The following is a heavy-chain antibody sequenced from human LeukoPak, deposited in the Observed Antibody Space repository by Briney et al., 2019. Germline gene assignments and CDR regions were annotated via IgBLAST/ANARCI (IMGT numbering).Heavy chain of an antibody. CDR1: GYTFTSYD. CDR3: ARAMREFVGATSDYSYYFDY. J-gene: IGHJ4*02. V-gene: IGHV1-8*01. D-gene: IGHD1-26*01. CDR2: MNPNSGNT. Sequence: ASVKVSCKASGYTFTSYDINWVRQATGQGLEWMGWMNPNSGNTGYAQKFQGRVTMTRNTSISTAYMELSSLRSEDTAVYYCARAMREFVGATSDYSYYFDYWGQGTLVTVSS.